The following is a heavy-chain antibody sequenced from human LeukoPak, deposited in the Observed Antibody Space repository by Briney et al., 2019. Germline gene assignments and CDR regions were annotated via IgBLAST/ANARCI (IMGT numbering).Heavy chain of an antibody. V-gene: IGHV3-21*01. CDR1: GFTFSSYT. CDR3: ARLNVDNCLDP. CDR2: ISSGSGYI. Sequence: GGSLRLSCAASGFTFSSYTMNWVRQAPGKGLEWVSSISSGSGYIFYADSVEGRFTISRDNANNSLYLQMNSLRAEDTAVYFCARLNVDNCLDPWGQGTLVTVSS. J-gene: IGHJ5*02.